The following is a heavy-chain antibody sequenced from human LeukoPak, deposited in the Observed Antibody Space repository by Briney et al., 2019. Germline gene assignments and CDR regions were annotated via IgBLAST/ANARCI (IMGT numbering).Heavy chain of an antibody. CDR3: ARSSEGRYYYDSSGYSYYYYYMDV. D-gene: IGHD3-22*01. Sequence: PSETRSLTCTVSGGSISSYYWSWIRQPPGKGLQWIGYIYYSGSANYNPSLKSRVTISVDTSKNQFSLKLSSVTAADTAVYYCARSSEGRYYYDSSGYSYYYYYMDVWGKGTTVTISS. V-gene: IGHV4-59*01. J-gene: IGHJ6*03. CDR2: IYYSGSA. CDR1: GGSISSYY.